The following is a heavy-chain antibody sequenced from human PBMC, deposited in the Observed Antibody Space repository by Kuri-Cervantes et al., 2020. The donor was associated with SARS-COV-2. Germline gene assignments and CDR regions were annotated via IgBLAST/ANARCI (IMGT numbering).Heavy chain of an antibody. Sequence: ASVKVSCKVSGYTLIELSMHWVRQAPGQGLEWLGIINPSDGRTRYAQKFQGGVTMTRDTSTSTVYMEWTSLRSEDTAVYYCVRGKYHRINMVRGVMAADFDYWGQGTLVTVSS. CDR2: INPSDGRT. CDR1: GYTLIELS. V-gene: IGHV1-46*01. D-gene: IGHD3-10*01. J-gene: IGHJ4*02. CDR3: VRGKYHRINMVRGVMAADFDY.